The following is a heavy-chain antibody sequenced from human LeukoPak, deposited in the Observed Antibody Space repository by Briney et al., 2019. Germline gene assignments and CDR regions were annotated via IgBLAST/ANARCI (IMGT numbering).Heavy chain of an antibody. Sequence: ASVKVSCKASGYXFTSYGISWVRQAPGQGREWLGWISAYNGNTNYAQKLQGRVTMTTDTSTSTAYMELRSLRSDDTAVYYCAKYSSSWYGPFDYWGQGTLVTVSS. V-gene: IGHV1-18*01. CDR2: ISAYNGNT. D-gene: IGHD6-13*01. CDR3: AKYSSSWYGPFDY. J-gene: IGHJ4*02. CDR1: GYXFTSYG.